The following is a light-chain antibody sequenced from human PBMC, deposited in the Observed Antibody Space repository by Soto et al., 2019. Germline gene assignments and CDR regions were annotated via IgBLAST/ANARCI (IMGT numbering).Light chain of an antibody. CDR1: QSVSSY. J-gene: IGKJ1*01. CDR2: DAS. CDR3: QQRGNWPWT. V-gene: IGKV3-11*01. Sequence: EIVLTQSPATLSLSPGERATLSCRASQSVSSYLAWYQHKPGQAPRLLIYDASNRATGIPARFSGSGSGTDFTLTISSLEPEDFAVYYCQQRGNWPWTFGQGTTVEIK.